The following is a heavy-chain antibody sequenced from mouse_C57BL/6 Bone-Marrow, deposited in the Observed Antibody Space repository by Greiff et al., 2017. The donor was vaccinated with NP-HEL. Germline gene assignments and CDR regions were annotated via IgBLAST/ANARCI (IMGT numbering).Heavy chain of an antibody. CDR3: ARHYYGSSYGFAY. J-gene: IGHJ3*01. D-gene: IGHD1-1*01. CDR2: IYPRSGTT. V-gene: IGHV1-81*01. CDR1: GYTFTRYG. Sequence: QVQLQQSGAELARPGASVKLSCKASGYTFTRYGISWVKQRTGQGLEWIGEIYPRSGTTYYNEKFKGKATLTADKSSSTAYMELRSLTSEDSAVYFCARHYYGSSYGFAYWGQGTLVTVSA.